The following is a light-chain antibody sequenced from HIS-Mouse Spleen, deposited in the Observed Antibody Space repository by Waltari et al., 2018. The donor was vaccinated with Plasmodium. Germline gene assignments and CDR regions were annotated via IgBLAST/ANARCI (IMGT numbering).Light chain of an antibody. V-gene: IGLV3-1*01. CDR2: QDT. Sequence: SYELTQPPSVSVSPGQTASITCFGDKLGDNYACWYQQKPGQSPVLVIYQDTKRPPGIPDGVSGSKSGNTATLTISGTQAMDEADYYCRAWDSSTVVFGGGTKLTVL. CDR3: RAWDSSTVV. J-gene: IGLJ2*01. CDR1: KLGDNY.